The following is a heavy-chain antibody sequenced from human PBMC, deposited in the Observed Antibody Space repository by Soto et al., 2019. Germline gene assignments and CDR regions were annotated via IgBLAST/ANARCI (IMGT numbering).Heavy chain of an antibody. CDR2: ISAYSGNT. Sequence: QVQLMQSGGEVKKPGAAVKVSCKASGYTFTTFGIGWVRQAPGQGLEWMGWISAYSGNTEYPEKLQGRVTMTIDTSTSTTYMELRSQRSDDTAVYYCARAFCSGGSCYLDYWGQGALVTVSS. CDR3: ARAFCSGGSCYLDY. CDR1: GYTFTTFG. J-gene: IGHJ4*02. D-gene: IGHD2-15*01. V-gene: IGHV1-18*01.